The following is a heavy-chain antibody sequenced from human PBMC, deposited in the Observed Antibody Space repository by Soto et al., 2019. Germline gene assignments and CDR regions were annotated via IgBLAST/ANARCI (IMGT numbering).Heavy chain of an antibody. CDR2: ISSSSGTI. CDR1: GFTFSDYY. Sequence: PGGSLRLSCAASGFTFSDYYMSWIRQAPGKGLEWISYISSSSGTIYYADSVKGRFIISRDNAKNSLYLQMNSLRAEDTAVYYCARDRSGSYQFDSWGQGTLVTVSS. CDR3: ARDRSGSYQFDS. J-gene: IGHJ4*02. D-gene: IGHD1-26*01. V-gene: IGHV3-11*01.